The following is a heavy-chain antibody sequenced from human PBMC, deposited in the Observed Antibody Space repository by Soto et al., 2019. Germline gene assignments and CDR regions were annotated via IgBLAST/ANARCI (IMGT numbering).Heavy chain of an antibody. D-gene: IGHD1-26*01. CDR2: IWYDGSNK. V-gene: IGHV3-33*01. Sequence: PGGSLRLSCAASGFTFSSYGIHWVRQAPGKGLEWVAVIWYDGSNKYYADSVKGRFTISRDNSKNTLYLQMNSLRAEDTAVYYCASILVGATTAFDYWGQGTLVTVSS. CDR3: ASILVGATTAFDY. CDR1: GFTFSSYG. J-gene: IGHJ4*02.